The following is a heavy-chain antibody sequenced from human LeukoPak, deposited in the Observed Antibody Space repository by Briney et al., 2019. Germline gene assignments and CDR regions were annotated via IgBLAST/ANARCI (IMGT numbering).Heavy chain of an antibody. D-gene: IGHD3-22*01. Sequence: GGSLRLSCAASGFTFGSYGMSWVRQAPGKGLEWVSFITPNADSTSYADSVEGRFTISRDNPRNTLYMQMNRLRDEDTAIYYCAIMHGYYDGSGYWVQWGQGTLVTVSS. V-gene: IGHV3-23*01. CDR3: AIMHGYYDGSGYWVQ. CDR2: ITPNADST. J-gene: IGHJ1*01. CDR1: GFTFGSYG.